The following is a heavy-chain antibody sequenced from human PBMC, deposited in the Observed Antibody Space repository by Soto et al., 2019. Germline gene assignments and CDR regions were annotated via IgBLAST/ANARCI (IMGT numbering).Heavy chain of an antibody. D-gene: IGHD3-16*01. CDR3: AKDSQSGELGGGGGDAFDI. CDR1: GFTFDDYA. J-gene: IGHJ3*02. CDR2: ISWNSGSI. Sequence: EVQLVESGGGLVQPGRSLRLSCAASGFTFDDYAMHWVRQAPGKGLDWVSGISWNSGSIGYADSVKGRFTISRDNAKNSLYLQMNSLRAEDTALYYCAKDSQSGELGGGGGDAFDIWGQGTMVTVSS. V-gene: IGHV3-9*01.